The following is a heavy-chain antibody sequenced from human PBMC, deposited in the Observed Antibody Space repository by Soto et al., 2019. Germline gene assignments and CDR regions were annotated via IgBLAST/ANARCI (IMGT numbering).Heavy chain of an antibody. CDR1: GGSINSGDYY. CDR2: IYYSGST. J-gene: IGHJ5*02. Sequence: PSETLSLTCTVSGGSINSGDYYWSWIRQPPGKGLEWIGYIYYSGSTYYNPSLKSRVSISADTSKNQFSLKLSSVTAADTAVYYCARAKGLVTVTTSWFDPWGQGTLVT. CDR3: ARAKGLVTVTTSWFDP. D-gene: IGHD4-17*01. V-gene: IGHV4-30-4*01.